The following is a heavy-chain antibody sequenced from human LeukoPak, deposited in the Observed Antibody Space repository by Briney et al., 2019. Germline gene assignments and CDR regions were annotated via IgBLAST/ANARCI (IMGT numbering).Heavy chain of an antibody. CDR1: GVSXTNYY. CDR2: VFYTGST. D-gene: IGHD6-13*01. J-gene: IGHJ4*02. Sequence: EXLSLTCXVSGVSXTNYYWTWIRQPPGEGLEWIGYVFYTGSTNYNPSLESRVTISVDTSKNQVSLKLTSMTAADTAVYYCATYSTASVGFHYWGRGTLVTVSS. CDR3: ATYSTASVGFHY. V-gene: IGHV4-59*01.